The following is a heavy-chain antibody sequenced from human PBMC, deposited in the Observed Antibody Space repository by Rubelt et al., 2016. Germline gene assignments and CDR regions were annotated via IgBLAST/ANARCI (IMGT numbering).Heavy chain of an antibody. D-gene: IGHD2-2*01. CDR3: ASRYCSTTSCYHFDY. Sequence: QVQMVQSGAGVKKPGSSLRVSCKASGDSFSHYAINWVRQAPAQGLEWMGMFAPILGVSSYTQNFQARGRVTADESTSTAYMELSSLRSEDTAVYYCASRYCSTTSCYHFDYWGQGTLVTVSS. CDR2: FAPILGVS. V-gene: IGHV1-69*04. CDR1: GDSFSHYA. J-gene: IGHJ4*02.